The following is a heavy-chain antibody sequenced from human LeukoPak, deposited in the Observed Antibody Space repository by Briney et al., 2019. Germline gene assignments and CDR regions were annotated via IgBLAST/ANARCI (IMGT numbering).Heavy chain of an antibody. D-gene: IGHD3-10*01. V-gene: IGHV1-8*01. J-gene: IGHJ6*02. CDR2: MNPNSGNT. CDR3: ATLRGFGPFPSSYYYYYGMDV. Sequence: GASVKVSCKASGYTFTSYDINWVRQATGQGLEWMGWMNPNSGNTGYAQKFQGRVTMTRNTSISTAYMELSSLRSEDTAVYYCATLRGFGPFPSSYYYYYGMDVWGQGTTVTVSS. CDR1: GYTFTSYD.